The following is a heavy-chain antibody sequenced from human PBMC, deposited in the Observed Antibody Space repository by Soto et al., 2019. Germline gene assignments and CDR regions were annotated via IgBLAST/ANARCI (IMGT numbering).Heavy chain of an antibody. CDR2: IYYSGST. D-gene: IGHD2-15*01. CDR1: GGSISSYY. V-gene: IGHV4-59*08. Sequence: SETLSLTCTVSGGSISSYYWSWIRQPPGKGLEWIGYIYYSGSTNYNPSLKSRVTISVDTSKNQFSLKLSSVTAADTAVYYCAGPYGGYFDYWGQGTLVTVSS. CDR3: AGPYGGYFDY. J-gene: IGHJ4*02.